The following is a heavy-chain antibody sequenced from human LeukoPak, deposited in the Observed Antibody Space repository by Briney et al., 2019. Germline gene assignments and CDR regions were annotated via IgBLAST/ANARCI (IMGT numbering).Heavy chain of an antibody. CDR1: GYTFTSYC. J-gene: IGHJ6*03. V-gene: IGHV1-18*01. D-gene: IGHD5-18*01. CDR3: ASLGGYSYGYYYYMDV. Sequence: ASVKVSCKASGYTFTSYCINWVRQAPGQGLEWMGWISAYNGDTNYAQKLQGRVTMTTETSTSTAYMELRSLRSEDTAVYYCASLGGYSYGYYYYMDVWGKGTTVTISS. CDR2: ISAYNGDT.